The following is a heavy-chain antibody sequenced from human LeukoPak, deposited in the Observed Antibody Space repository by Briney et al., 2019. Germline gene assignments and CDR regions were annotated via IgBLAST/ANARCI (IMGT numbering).Heavy chain of an antibody. V-gene: IGHV1-69*13. CDR2: IIPIFGTA. Sequence: GASVKVSCKASGGTFSSYAISWVRQAPGQGLEWMGGIIPIFGTANYAQKFQGRVTITADESTSTAYMELSSLRSEDTAVYYCASNYYDSSGYYRDYWGQGTLVAVSS. D-gene: IGHD3-22*01. CDR3: ASNYYDSSGYYRDY. J-gene: IGHJ4*02. CDR1: GGTFSSYA.